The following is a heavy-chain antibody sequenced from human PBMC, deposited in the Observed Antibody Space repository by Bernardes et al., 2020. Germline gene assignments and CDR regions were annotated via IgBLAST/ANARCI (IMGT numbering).Heavy chain of an antibody. Sequence: SGPTLVKPTQTLTLTCSVSGFWLFTSGVGVGWIRQPPGKALEWLARIYWDDEKRYSPSLRSRLTITKDTSINQVVLTMTNMDPVDTDTYFCAHRLPDPPHDVFDMWGQGTMVTVSS. CDR3: AHRLPDPPHDVFDM. V-gene: IGHV2-5*02. CDR2: IYWDDEK. CDR1: GFWLFTSGVG. J-gene: IGHJ3*02.